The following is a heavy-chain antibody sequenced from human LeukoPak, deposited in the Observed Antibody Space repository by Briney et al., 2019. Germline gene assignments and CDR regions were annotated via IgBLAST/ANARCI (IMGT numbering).Heavy chain of an antibody. CDR3: ARVRAVAGHRGHWFDP. CDR1: RYTFASYG. CDR2: ISAYNGDT. Sequence: ASVKVSCKASRYTFASYGISWVRQAPGQGLEWMGWISAYNGDTNYAQKLHGRVTMTTDTSTSTAYMELRSLRSDDTAVYYCARVRAVAGHRGHWFDPWGQGTLVTVSS. J-gene: IGHJ5*02. D-gene: IGHD6-19*01. V-gene: IGHV1-18*01.